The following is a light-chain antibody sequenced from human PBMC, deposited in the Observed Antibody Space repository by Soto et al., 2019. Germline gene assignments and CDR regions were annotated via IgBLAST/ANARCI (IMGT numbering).Light chain of an antibody. CDR1: HRVSSY. J-gene: IGKJ4*01. CDR2: ATS. CDR3: QQYNNWPLT. V-gene: IGKV3-15*01. Sequence: EIVMTQSPATLSVSPGERATLSCRASHRVSSYLAWYQQKPGQAPRLLIYATSTRATGIPARFSGSGSGTELTLTISSLQSEDFAVYYCQQYNNWPLTFGGGTKVDIK.